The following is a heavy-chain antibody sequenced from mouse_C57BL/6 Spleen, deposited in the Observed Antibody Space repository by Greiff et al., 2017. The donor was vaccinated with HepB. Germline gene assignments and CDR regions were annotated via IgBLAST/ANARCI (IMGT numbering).Heavy chain of an antibody. CDR1: GYTFTSYW. J-gene: IGHJ3*01. CDR3: ARGDSAPLFAY. CDR2: IYPSDSET. Sequence: QVQLQQPGAELVRPGSSVKLSCKASGYTFTSYWMDWVKQRPGQGLEWIGNIYPSDSETHYNQKFKDKATLTVDKSSSTAYMQLSSLTSEDSAVYYCARGDSAPLFAYWGQGTLVTVSA. D-gene: IGHD6-1*01. V-gene: IGHV1-61*01.